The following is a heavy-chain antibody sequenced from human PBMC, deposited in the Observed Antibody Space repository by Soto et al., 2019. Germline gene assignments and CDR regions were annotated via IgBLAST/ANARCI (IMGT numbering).Heavy chain of an antibody. CDR1: GFTFSSYS. CDR2: ISGSSNYI. CDR3: ASLGVC. J-gene: IGHJ4*02. D-gene: IGHD2-8*01. Sequence: EVQLVESGGGLVKPGGSLRLSCAASGFTFSSYSMHWVRQAPGKGLEWVSSISGSSNYIYYADSVRGRFTISRDNAKNSLYLQMNSLRPEDTAVYYWASLGVCWGQGTLVTVSS. V-gene: IGHV3-21*01.